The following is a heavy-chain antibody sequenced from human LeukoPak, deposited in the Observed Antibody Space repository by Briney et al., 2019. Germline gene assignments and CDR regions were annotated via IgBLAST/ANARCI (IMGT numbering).Heavy chain of an antibody. CDR1: GGTFSSYA. CDR2: IPIFGTA. Sequence: SVKVSCKASGGTFSSYAISWVRQAPGQGLEWMGRIPIFGTANYAQKFQGRVTITTDESTSTAYMELSSLRSEDTAVYYCARALHHYDAFDIWGQGTMVTVSS. D-gene: IGHD1-14*01. J-gene: IGHJ3*02. CDR3: ARALHHYDAFDI. V-gene: IGHV1-69*05.